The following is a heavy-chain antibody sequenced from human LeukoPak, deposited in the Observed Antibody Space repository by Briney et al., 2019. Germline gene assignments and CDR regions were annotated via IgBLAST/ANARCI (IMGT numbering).Heavy chain of an antibody. D-gene: IGHD6-6*01. Sequence: PSQTLSLTCTVSGGSISSTTYFWAWIRQPPGKGLEWIGTIYYTGSTYYNPSLKSRVSIYVDTSKNQFSLKLSSLTAADTAVYYCARRKSSSSSAFDSWGQGTLVTVSS. V-gene: IGHV4-39*01. CDR2: IYYTGST. J-gene: IGHJ4*02. CDR3: ARRKSSSSSAFDS. CDR1: GGSISSTTYF.